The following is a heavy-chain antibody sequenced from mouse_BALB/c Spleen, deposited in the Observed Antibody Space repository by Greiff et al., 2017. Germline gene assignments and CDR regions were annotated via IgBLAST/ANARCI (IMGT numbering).Heavy chain of an antibody. J-gene: IGHJ2*01. CDR1: RYTFTSYV. CDR3: ASRPGDFDY. CDR2: INPYNDGT. V-gene: IGHV1-14*01. Sequence: VQLQQSGPELVKPGASVKMSCKASRYTFTSYVMHWVKQKPGQGLELIGDINPYNDGTKYNEKFKGKATLTSDKSSSTAYMELSSLTSEDSAVYYCASRPGDFDYWGQGTTLTVSS. D-gene: IGHD4-1*01.